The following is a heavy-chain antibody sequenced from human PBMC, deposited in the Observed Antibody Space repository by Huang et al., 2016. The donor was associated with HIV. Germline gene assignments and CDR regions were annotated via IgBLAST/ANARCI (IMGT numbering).Heavy chain of an antibody. CDR2: LNHHGLS. Sequence: QVQLQQWGAGLLKPSGALSLKCAVSGGSLSDHSWTWIRLSPGKRLEWIGELNHHGLSTYNPSLRSRFTMSVDMSKNQFSLNLTSLTAADTAVYYCARPRMTATSSDSTWSFFDSWGQGTLVIVSS. D-gene: IGHD2-21*02. V-gene: IGHV4-34*02. J-gene: IGHJ4*02. CDR3: ARPRMTATSSDSTWSFFDS. CDR1: GGSLSDHS.